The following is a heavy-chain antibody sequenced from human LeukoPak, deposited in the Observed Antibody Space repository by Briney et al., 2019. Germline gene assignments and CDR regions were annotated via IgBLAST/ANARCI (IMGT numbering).Heavy chain of an antibody. CDR3: ARDDIAAAGRDGMDV. CDR1: GFTFSSYA. V-gene: IGHV3-30-3*01. D-gene: IGHD6-13*01. CDR2: ISYDGSNK. Sequence: GGSLRLSCAASGFTFSSYAMHWVRQAPGKGLEWVAVISYDGSNKYYADSVKGRFTISRDNSKNTLYLQMNSLRAEDTAVYYCARDDIAAAGRDGMDVWGQGTTVTVSS. J-gene: IGHJ6*02.